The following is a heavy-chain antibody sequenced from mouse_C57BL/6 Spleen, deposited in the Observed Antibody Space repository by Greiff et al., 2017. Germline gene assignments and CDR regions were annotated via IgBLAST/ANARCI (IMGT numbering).Heavy chain of an antibody. J-gene: IGHJ4*01. Sequence: VQLQQSGAELVKPGASVKLSCKASGYTFTSYWMHWVKQRPGRGLEWIGRIDPNSGGTKYNEKFKSKATLTVDKPSSTAYMQLSSLSSEDSAVYYCARSRDGNYVGYAMDYWGQGTSVTVSS. V-gene: IGHV1-72*01. CDR2: IDPNSGGT. CDR3: ARSRDGNYVGYAMDY. D-gene: IGHD2-1*01. CDR1: GYTFTSYW.